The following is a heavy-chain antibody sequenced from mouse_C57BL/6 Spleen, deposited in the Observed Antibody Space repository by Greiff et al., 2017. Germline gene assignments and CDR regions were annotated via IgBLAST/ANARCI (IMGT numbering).Heavy chain of an antibody. CDR3: TIFHYAMDY. J-gene: IGHJ4*01. V-gene: IGHV6-3*01. CDR1: GFTFSNYW. Sequence: EVTVVESGGGLVQPGGSMKLSCVASGFTFSNYWMNWVRQSPEKGLEWVAQIRLKSDNYATHYAESVKGRFTISRDDSKSSVYLQMNNLRAEDTGIYYCTIFHYAMDYWGQGTSVTVSS. CDR2: IRLKSDNYAT.